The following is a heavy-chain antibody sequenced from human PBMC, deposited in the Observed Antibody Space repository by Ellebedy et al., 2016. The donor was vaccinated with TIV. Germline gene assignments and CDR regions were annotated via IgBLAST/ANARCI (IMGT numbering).Heavy chain of an antibody. J-gene: IGHJ4*02. CDR1: GFTFNTYA. CDR3: AADRDATGFVF. D-gene: IGHD1-1*01. Sequence: GESLKISCGASGFTFNTYAMHWVRQAPGKGLEWVTFTTLDGQRKDYADSVKCRFTIYRDNSKNTVFLQMDRLRAEDTAVYYCAADRDATGFVFWGRGALVTVSS. V-gene: IGHV3-30*04. CDR2: TTLDGQRK.